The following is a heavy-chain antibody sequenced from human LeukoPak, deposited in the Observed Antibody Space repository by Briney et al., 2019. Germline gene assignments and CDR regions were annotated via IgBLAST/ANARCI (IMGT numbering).Heavy chain of an antibody. V-gene: IGHV3-30-3*01. CDR2: ISYDGSSK. J-gene: IGHJ4*02. D-gene: IGHD3-22*01. CDR1: GFTFSYFA. CDR3: ARDFDYYDRSGYYNY. Sequence: PGGSLRLSCAASGFTFSYFAMHWVRQAPGEGLEWVAFISYDGSSKYYADSVKGRFTISRDNSKNTLYLQMNSLRAEDTAVYYCARDFDYYDRSGYYNYWGQGTLVTVSS.